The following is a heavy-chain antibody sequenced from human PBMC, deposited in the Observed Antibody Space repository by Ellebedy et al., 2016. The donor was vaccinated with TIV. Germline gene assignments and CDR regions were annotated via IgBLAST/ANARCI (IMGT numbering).Heavy chain of an antibody. V-gene: IGHV4-4*07. J-gene: IGHJ4*02. CDR1: GVSLSSYS. CDR2: IYSSGNT. CDR3: ASRSS. Sequence: SETLSLTXTVSGVSLSSYSWNWIRQPAGKGLEWIGRIYSSGNTNYNPSLKGRVTMSLDTSKDQFSLNLSSVTAADTAVYYCASRSSWGQGTLVTVSS.